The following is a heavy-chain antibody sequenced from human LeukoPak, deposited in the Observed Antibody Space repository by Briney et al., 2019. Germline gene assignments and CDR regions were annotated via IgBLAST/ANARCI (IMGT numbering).Heavy chain of an antibody. D-gene: IGHD6-13*01. CDR2: VSYEGKSQ. J-gene: IGHJ4*02. V-gene: IGHV3-30*18. Sequence: PGGSLRLSCATSGFTFSNYGMHWVRQAPGKGLEWVAVVSYEGKSQYYADSVRGRFTISRDNSKNTLYLQMNSLRGEDAAVHYCAKEGTAQISTWYDYWGQGTLVTVSS. CDR3: AKEGTAQISTWYDY. CDR1: GFTFSNYG.